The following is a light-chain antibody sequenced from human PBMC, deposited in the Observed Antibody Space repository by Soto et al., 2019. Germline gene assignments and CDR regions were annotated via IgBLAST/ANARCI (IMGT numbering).Light chain of an antibody. CDR1: SSDVGGYNY. V-gene: IGLV2-8*01. Sequence: QSALTQPPSASGSPGQSVAISCTETSSDVGGYNYVSRYQQHPGKATKLMIYEVNKRPSGVTDRFSGSKAGTTASLTVSGIHAEEAADYYYSSYEGRSKVFGTGTKVTVL. CDR2: EVN. CDR3: SSYEGRSKV. J-gene: IGLJ1*01.